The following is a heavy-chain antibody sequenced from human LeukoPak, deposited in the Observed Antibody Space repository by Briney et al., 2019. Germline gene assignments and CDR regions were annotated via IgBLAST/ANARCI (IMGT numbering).Heavy chain of an antibody. D-gene: IGHD6-6*01. CDR3: ATRIAARNYFDY. J-gene: IGHJ4*02. Sequence: GGSLRLSCAASGFTFSSYAMHWVRQAPGKGPEWVAVISYDGSNKYYADSVKGRFTISRDNSKNTLYLQMNSLRAEDTAVYYCATRIAARNYFDYWGQGTLVTVSS. CDR2: ISYDGSNK. CDR1: GFTFSSYA. V-gene: IGHV3-30*04.